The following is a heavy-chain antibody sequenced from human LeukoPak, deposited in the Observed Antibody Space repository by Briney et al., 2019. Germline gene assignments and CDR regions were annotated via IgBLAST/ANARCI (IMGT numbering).Heavy chain of an antibody. CDR1: GISLSNYA. J-gene: IGHJ4*02. Sequence: GGSLRLSCVVSGISLSNYAMTWVRQAPGKGLEWVSYISERGGSTTYADSVKGRFTISRDTSLNTLYLQMNDLRAEDTAVYFCAKRGVVIRGILVISYHQEAYHYDFWCQGVLVTVSS. V-gene: IGHV3-23*01. CDR2: ISERGGST. CDR3: AKRGVVIRGILVISYHQEAYHYDF. D-gene: IGHD3-10*01.